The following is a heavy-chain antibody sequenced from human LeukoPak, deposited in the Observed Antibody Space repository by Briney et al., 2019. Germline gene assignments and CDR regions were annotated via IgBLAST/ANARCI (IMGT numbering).Heavy chain of an antibody. Sequence: SETLSLTCTVSGGSISSYYWSWIRQPPGKGLEWIGYIYYTGSTDYSPSLKSRVTISVDTSENQLSLQLSSVTAADTAVYYCARERREQLLPPYTRSLTYFDYWGQGTLVTVSS. CDR2: IYYTGST. CDR3: ARERREQLLPPYTRSLTYFDY. V-gene: IGHV4-59*12. J-gene: IGHJ4*02. D-gene: IGHD2-15*01. CDR1: GGSISSYY.